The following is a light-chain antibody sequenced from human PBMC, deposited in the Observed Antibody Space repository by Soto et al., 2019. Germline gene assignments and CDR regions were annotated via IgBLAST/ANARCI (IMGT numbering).Light chain of an antibody. V-gene: IGKV3-20*01. J-gene: IGKJ1*01. Sequence: EIALTQSPGTLSSSPGERATISCRASQSVSSTYLAWYQKKPEQAPRLLIYGASSLASGIPYRFSGSGSGTDFTLTISRLEPEDFAVYYCQQDGNSPRTFGQGTKLEIK. CDR2: GAS. CDR3: QQDGNSPRT. CDR1: QSVSSTY.